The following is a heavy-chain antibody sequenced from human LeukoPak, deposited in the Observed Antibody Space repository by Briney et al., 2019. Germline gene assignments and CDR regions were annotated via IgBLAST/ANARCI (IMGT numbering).Heavy chain of an antibody. D-gene: IGHD1-26*01. V-gene: IGHV3-30-3*01. Sequence: GGSLRLSCAASGFTFSSYAMHWVRQAPGKGLEWVAVISYDGSNKYYADSVKGRFTISRDNSKNTLYLQMNGLRAEDTALYYCARDIKGGAYYYYGMDVWGQGSTVTVSS. J-gene: IGHJ6*02. CDR1: GFTFSSYA. CDR2: ISYDGSNK. CDR3: ARDIKGGAYYYYGMDV.